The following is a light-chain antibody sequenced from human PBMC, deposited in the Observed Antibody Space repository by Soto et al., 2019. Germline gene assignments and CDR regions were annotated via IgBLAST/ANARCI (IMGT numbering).Light chain of an antibody. CDR1: SIDVGGYDY. J-gene: IGLJ2*01. V-gene: IGLV2-8*01. CDR2: EVS. CDR3: SSYAGNNNVV. Sequence: QSALTQRPSASGSPGQSVTISCTGTSIDVGGYDYVSWHQHHPGKAPELMIYEVSKRPSGVPDRFSGSKSGNTASLTVSRLQAEDEADYYCSSYAGNNNVVFGAGTKRTVL.